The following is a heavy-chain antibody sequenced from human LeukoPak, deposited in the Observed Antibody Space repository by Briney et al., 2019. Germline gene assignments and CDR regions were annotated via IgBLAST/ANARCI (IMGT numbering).Heavy chain of an antibody. J-gene: IGHJ4*02. CDR1: GGSISSSSYY. D-gene: IGHD3-22*01. V-gene: IGHV4-39*07. CDR3: ARAPREYYDSSGYLLYFDY. CDR2: IYYSGST. Sequence: SETLSLTCTVSGGSISSSSYYWGWIRQPPGKGLEWIGSIYYSGSTYYNPSLKSRVTISVKTSKNQFSLKLSSVTAADTAVYYCARAPREYYDSSGYLLYFDYWGQGTLVTVSS.